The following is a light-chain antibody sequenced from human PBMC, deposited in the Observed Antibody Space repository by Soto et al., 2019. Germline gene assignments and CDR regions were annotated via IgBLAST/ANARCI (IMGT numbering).Light chain of an antibody. V-gene: IGLV1-51*01. CDR2: DDN. CDR1: SSNIGGXS. CDR3: GSWDXXXXXXX. Sequence: QSVMTQPPSVSAAPGQKVXISCSGSSSNIGGXSVSWYQQLPXXXPKLLIYDDNKRPSGIXDRFSGSKSGTSATLGITGXXXGDEADYYCGSWDXXXXXXXFGXXTKLTVL. J-gene: IGLJ1*01.